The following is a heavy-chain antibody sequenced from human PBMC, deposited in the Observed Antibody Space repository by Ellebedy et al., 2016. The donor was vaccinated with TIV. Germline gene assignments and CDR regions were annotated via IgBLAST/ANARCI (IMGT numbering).Heavy chain of an antibody. CDR1: AYSFINYW. CDR2: IELSDADT. J-gene: IGHJ4*02. V-gene: IGHV5-51*01. D-gene: IGHD1-14*01. Sequence: GESLKISCQASAYSFINYWIVWVRQMPGRGLEWVGIIELSDADTRYGPSFQGQVTISADRSVTTAYLHCNSLKPSDTAVYYCAKLGHRATPDDSWGQGTLVTVSS. CDR3: AKLGHRATPDDS.